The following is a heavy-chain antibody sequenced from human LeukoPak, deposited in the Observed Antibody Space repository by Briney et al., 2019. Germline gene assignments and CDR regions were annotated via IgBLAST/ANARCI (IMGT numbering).Heavy chain of an antibody. V-gene: IGHV4-59*01. CDR2: IYYGENT. CDR3: ARVGGSNYYYYGMDV. J-gene: IGHJ6*02. D-gene: IGHD2-15*01. Sequence: SETLSLTCTVSGGSISSYYWSWIRQPPGKGLEWIGYIYYGENTNYNPSLKSRVTMSVDTSMNQFSLKLSSVTAADTAVYYCARVGGSNYYYYGMDVWGQGTTVTVSS. CDR1: GGSISSYY.